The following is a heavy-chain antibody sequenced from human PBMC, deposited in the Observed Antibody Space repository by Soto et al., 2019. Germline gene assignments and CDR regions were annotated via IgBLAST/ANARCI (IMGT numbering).Heavy chain of an antibody. Sequence: KVSCKASGGPFSSYAISCVRQPPGQGLEWMGGIITIFGTANYAQKFQGRVTITADESTSTAYIELSSLRSEDTAVYYCAMHGGYSYVAMYFGYTGQRTLDAVSS. V-gene: IGHV1-69*01. CDR3: AMHGGYSYVAMYFGY. CDR1: GGPFSSYA. J-gene: IGHJ4*02. CDR2: IITIFGTA. D-gene: IGHD5-18*01.